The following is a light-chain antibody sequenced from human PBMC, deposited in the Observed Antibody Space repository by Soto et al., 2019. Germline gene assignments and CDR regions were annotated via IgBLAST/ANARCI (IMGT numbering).Light chain of an antibody. V-gene: IGLV1-40*01. CDR1: SSNIGAGYV. Sequence: QSVLTQPPSVSGAPGQRVTITCTGSSSNIGAGYVVHWYQHLPGTAPKLLIYSNNNRHSGVPDRVSGSQSGTSASLALTGLQAEDEADDDCQSYDDSLSVYYVFGTGTKLTVL. CDR2: SNN. CDR3: QSYDDSLSVYYV. J-gene: IGLJ1*01.